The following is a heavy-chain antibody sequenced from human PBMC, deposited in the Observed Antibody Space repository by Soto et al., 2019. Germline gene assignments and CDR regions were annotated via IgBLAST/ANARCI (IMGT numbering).Heavy chain of an antibody. J-gene: IGHJ4*02. CDR2: IYYSGST. CDR1: GGSISSSSYY. Sequence: QLQLQESGPGLVKPSETLSLTCTVSGGSISSSSYYWGWIRQPPGKGLEWIGSIYYSGSTYYNPSLKSRVTISVDTSKNQFSLKLSSVTAADTAVYYCARPVTPLDIAAAGTVEDYWGQGTLVTVSS. V-gene: IGHV4-39*01. D-gene: IGHD6-13*01. CDR3: ARPVTPLDIAAAGTVEDY.